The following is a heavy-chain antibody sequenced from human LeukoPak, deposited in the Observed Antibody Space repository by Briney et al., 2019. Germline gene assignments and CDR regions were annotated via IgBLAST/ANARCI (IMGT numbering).Heavy chain of an antibody. CDR3: AGPAYSSGAPSAFDI. Sequence: PSETLSLTCAVSGGSFSGYYWSWIRQPPGKGLEWIWQINHSGSTNYNPSLKSRVTISVDTSKNQFPLKLNSVTAADTAVYYCAGPAYSSGAPSAFDIWGQATMVTVSS. D-gene: IGHD6-19*01. CDR2: INHSGST. V-gene: IGHV4-34*01. CDR1: GGSFSGYY. J-gene: IGHJ3*02.